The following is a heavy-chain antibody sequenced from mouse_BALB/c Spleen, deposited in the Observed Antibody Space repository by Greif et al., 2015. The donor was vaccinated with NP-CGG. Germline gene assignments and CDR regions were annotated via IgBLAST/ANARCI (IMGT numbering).Heavy chain of an antibody. J-gene: IGHJ4*01. V-gene: IGHV5-6-4*01. CDR1: GFTFSSYT. CDR2: ISSGGSYT. Sequence: EVKVEESGGGLVKPGGSLKLSCAASGFTFSSYTMSWVRQTPEKRLEWVATISSGGSYTYYPDSVKGRFTISRDNAKNTLYLQMSSLKSEDTAMYYCTRAIKWAMDYWGQGTSVTVSS. CDR3: TRAIKWAMDY.